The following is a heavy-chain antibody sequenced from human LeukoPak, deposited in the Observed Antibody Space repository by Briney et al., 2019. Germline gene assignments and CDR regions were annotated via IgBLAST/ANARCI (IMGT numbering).Heavy chain of an antibody. J-gene: IGHJ3*02. CDR2: ISYDGSNK. D-gene: IGHD2-21*02. Sequence: GGSLRLSCAASGFTFSSYAMHWVRQAPGKGLEWVAVISYDGSNKYYADSVKGRFTISRDNSKNTLYLQMNSLRAEDTAVYYCARGVPFRSSYVVVVTVGAFDIWGQGTMVTVSS. V-gene: IGHV3-30-3*01. CDR1: GFTFSSYA. CDR3: ARGVPFRSSYVVVVTVGAFDI.